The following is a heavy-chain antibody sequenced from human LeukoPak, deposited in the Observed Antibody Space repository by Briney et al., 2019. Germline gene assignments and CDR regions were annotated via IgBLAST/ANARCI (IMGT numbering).Heavy chain of an antibody. D-gene: IGHD5-18*01. CDR2: ISPSGGST. J-gene: IGHJ6*03. Sequence: EASVKVSCKAFGYTFTSNYMHWVRQAPGQGPEWMGVISPSGGSTTYAQKFQGRVTITADKSTSTAYMELSSLRSEDTAVYYCARAPRIQLWLGVDGYYYMDVWGKGTTVTVSS. V-gene: IGHV1-46*01. CDR3: ARAPRIQLWLGVDGYYYMDV. CDR1: GYTFTSNY.